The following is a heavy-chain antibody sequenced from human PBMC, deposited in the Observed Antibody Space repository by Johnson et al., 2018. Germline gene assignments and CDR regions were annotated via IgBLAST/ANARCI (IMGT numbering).Heavy chain of an antibody. Sequence: QVQLQESGPGLVKPSEPLSLTCAVSGGSVSSYYWSWIRQPPGKGLEWIGYIYYSGSTNYNPSLKSRVTISLDTSKNQFSLKLSSVTAADTAVYYCARDRDYWDAFDIWGQGTMVTVSS. V-gene: IGHV4-59*02. J-gene: IGHJ3*02. D-gene: IGHD4-17*01. CDR2: IYYSGST. CDR1: GGSVSSYY. CDR3: ARDRDYWDAFDI.